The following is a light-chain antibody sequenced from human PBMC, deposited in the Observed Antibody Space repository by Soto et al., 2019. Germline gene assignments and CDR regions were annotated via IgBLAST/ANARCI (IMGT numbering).Light chain of an antibody. J-gene: IGKJ5*01. V-gene: IGKV3-20*01. CDR1: QSVSSSY. CDR3: QPYGSSPLIT. Sequence: EIVLTQSPGTLSLSPGERATLSCRASQSVSSSYLAWYQQKPGQAPRLLIYGASSRATGIPDRFSGSGSGTDFTLTISILEPEDFAVYYCQPYGSSPLITFGQGTRLEIK. CDR2: GAS.